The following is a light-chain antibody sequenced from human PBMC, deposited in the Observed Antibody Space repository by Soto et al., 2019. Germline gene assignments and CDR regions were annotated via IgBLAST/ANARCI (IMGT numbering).Light chain of an antibody. CDR2: EVT. Sequence: QSVLTQPPSVSGAPGQRVTISCTGTSSDIGGYNYVSWYQQHPGKAPKLIIYEVTYRPSGVSKRFSGAKSGNTASLTITGHEAEDEDYYYWSSYTRRTTLVFGGGTKVTVL. CDR1: SSDIGGYNY. CDR3: SSYTRRTTLV. J-gene: IGLJ2*01. V-gene: IGLV2-14*01.